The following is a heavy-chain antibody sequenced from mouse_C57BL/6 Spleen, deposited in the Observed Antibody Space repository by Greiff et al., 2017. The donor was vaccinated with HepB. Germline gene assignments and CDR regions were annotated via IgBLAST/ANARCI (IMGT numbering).Heavy chain of an antibody. CDR1: GFNIKDDY. J-gene: IGHJ3*01. D-gene: IGHD3-2*02. CDR2: IDPENGDT. Sequence: VQLQQSGAELVRPGASVKLSCTASGFNIKDDYMHWVKQRPEQGLEWIGWIDPENGDTEYASKFQGKATITADTSSNTAYLQLSSLTSEDTAVYYCTTRGTAQATADWGQGTLVTVSA. CDR3: TTRGTAQATAD. V-gene: IGHV14-4*01.